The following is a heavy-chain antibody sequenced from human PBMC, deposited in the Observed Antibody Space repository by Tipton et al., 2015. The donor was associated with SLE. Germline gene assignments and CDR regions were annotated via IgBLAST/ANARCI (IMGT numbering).Heavy chain of an antibody. J-gene: IGHJ6*02. CDR1: GGSISSSSYY. V-gene: IGHV4-39*07. D-gene: IGHD2-2*01. CDR2: IYYTGST. Sequence: TLSLTCTVSGGSISSSSYYWGWIRQPPGKGLEWIGNIYYTGSTYYNPSLKSRVTMSLDTSKNQFSLKLTSVTAADTAVYFCARGCSSTTCEPFDYFGLDVWGQGPTVTVSS. CDR3: ARGCSSTTCEPFDYFGLDV.